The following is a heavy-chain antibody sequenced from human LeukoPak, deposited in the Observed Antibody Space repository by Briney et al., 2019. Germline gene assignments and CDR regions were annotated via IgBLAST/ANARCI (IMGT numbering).Heavy chain of an antibody. Sequence: GGSLRLSCAASGFTFDDYAMHWVRQAPGKGLEWVSGISWNSGSIGYADSVKGRFTISRDNAKNSLYLQMNSLRAEDMALYYCAKGGSSSRDYYYYMDVWGKGTTVTVSS. CDR1: GFTFDDYA. J-gene: IGHJ6*03. CDR3: AKGGSSSRDYYYYMDV. D-gene: IGHD6-6*01. CDR2: ISWNSGSI. V-gene: IGHV3-9*03.